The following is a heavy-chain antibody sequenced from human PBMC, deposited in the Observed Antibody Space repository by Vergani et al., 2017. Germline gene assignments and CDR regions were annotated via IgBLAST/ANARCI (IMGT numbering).Heavy chain of an antibody. Sequence: QVQVVQSGAEVKKSGASVKVSCKTSGYTFSNYYMHWVRQAPGQGLEWMGIINPSGGHTKYAQKFQGRVTMPRKTSTSTVYMELSSLRSEDTAIYYGARGEYGIWTDYRYWGQGTLVTVSA. CDR3: ARGEYGIWTDYRY. CDR1: GYTFSNYY. CDR2: INPSGGHT. J-gene: IGHJ4*02. D-gene: IGHD3-9*01. V-gene: IGHV1-46*03.